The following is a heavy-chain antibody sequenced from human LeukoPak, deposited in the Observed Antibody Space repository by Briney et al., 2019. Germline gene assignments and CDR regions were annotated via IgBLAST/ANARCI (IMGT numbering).Heavy chain of an antibody. Sequence: ASVKVSCKASGYTFSSYGINWVRQAPGQGLEWMGWNSAYNGDTNYVQKFQGRVTMTTDTTTSTAYMELRSLRSDDTAVYYCARTIVVVRDYYYYMDVWGKGTTVTVSS. J-gene: IGHJ6*03. V-gene: IGHV1-18*01. CDR2: NSAYNGDT. D-gene: IGHD2-2*01. CDR3: ARTIVVVRDYYYYMDV. CDR1: GYTFSSYG.